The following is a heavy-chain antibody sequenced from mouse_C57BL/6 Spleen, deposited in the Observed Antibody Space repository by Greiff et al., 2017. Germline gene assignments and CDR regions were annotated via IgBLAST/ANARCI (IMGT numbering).Heavy chain of an antibody. Sequence: DVKLVESGGGLVKPGGSLKISCAASGFTFSSYAMSWVRQTPEKRLEWVAAISDGGGYTYYPDNVKGRFTISRDNAKNNLYLQMSHLKSEDTAMYYCARDGDYYGSSYYAMDYWGQGTSVTVSS. CDR3: ARDGDYYGSSYYAMDY. D-gene: IGHD1-1*01. CDR2: ISDGGGYT. V-gene: IGHV5-4*01. J-gene: IGHJ4*01. CDR1: GFTFSSYA.